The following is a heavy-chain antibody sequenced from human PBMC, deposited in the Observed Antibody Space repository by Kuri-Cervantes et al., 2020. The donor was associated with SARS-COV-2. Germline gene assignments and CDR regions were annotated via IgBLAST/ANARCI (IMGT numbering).Heavy chain of an antibody. J-gene: IGHJ4*02. CDR1: GFTFSSYA. CDR2: ISYDGSNK. V-gene: IGHV3-30-3*02. Sequence: LSLTCAASGFTFSSYAMHWVRQAPGKGLEWVAVISYDGSNKYYADSVKGRFTISRDNSKNTLYLQMNSLRAEDTAVYYCAKLTWTDSSSSEEGFDFWGQGTLVTVSS. D-gene: IGHD6-6*01. CDR3: AKLTWTDSSSSEEGFDF.